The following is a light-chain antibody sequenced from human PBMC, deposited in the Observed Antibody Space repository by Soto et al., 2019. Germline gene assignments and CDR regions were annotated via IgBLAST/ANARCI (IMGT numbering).Light chain of an antibody. CDR1: SSDVGGYNY. Sequence: QSALTQPRSVSGSPGQSVTISCTGTSSDVGGYNYVSWYQQHPGKAPKLMIDDVSKRPSGVPDRFSGSKSGNTASLTISGLQAEDEADYYCCSYAGSYTLVFGGWTKVTVL. J-gene: IGLJ2*01. V-gene: IGLV2-11*01. CDR2: DVS. CDR3: CSYAGSYTLV.